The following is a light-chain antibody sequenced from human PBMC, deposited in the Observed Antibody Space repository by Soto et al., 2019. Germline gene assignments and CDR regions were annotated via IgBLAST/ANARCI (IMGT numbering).Light chain of an antibody. CDR2: WAS. CDR1: QSLFYSPNNKTY. Sequence: DIVMTQSPDSLAVSLGERATINCKSSQSLFYSPNNKTYLAWYQHKAGQSPKLLIYWASNRESAVPDRFSGSGSGTDFTLTISSLQAEDVAVYYCPQYYRVPQLTFGAGTKVEIK. V-gene: IGKV4-1*01. CDR3: PQYYRVPQLT. J-gene: IGKJ4*01.